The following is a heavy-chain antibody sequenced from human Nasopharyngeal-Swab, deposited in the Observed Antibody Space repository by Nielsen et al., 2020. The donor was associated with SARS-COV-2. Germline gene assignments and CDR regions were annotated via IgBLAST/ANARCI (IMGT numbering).Heavy chain of an antibody. D-gene: IGHD1-26*01. CDR2: INPSGGST. Sequence: ASVKVSCKASGYTFTSYYMHWVRQAPGQGLEWMGIINPSGGSTSYAQKFQGRVTMTRDTSTSTVYMELSSLRSEDTAVYYCARVGWGDPPNGSYSYYYYGMDVWGQGTTVTVSS. CDR3: ARVGWGDPPNGSYSYYYYGMDV. CDR1: GYTFTSYY. V-gene: IGHV1-46*01. J-gene: IGHJ6*02.